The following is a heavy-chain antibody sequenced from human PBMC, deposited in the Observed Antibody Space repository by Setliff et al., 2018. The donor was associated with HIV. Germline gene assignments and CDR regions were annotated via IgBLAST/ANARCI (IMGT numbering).Heavy chain of an antibody. D-gene: IGHD2-2*01. CDR1: GYFINIGHY. Sequence: SETLSLTCRVSGYFINIGHYCGWLRQSPGKGLEWIGTINHSGGTYYNPSLKSRVTISVDTSKNQFSLKLSSVTAADTAVYYCARGHCSGTNCYGVDYYGMDVWGQGTTVTVSS. CDR3: ARGHCSGTNCYGVDYYGMDV. V-gene: IGHV4-38-2*02. J-gene: IGHJ6*02. CDR2: INHSGGT.